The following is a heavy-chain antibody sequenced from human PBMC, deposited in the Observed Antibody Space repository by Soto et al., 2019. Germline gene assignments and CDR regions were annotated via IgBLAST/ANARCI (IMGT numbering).Heavy chain of an antibody. CDR1: GYIFSANY. CDR3: ARAQLGYCSSTSCSPAHYYYYGMDV. J-gene: IGHJ6*02. Sequence: ASVKVSCKASGYIFSANYIHWVRQAPGQGLEWLGWINPHSGATNYAQKFQGRVTITRDTSISTAYMELCRLRSDDTAVYYCARAQLGYCSSTSCSPAHYYYYGMDVWGQGTTVTVSS. D-gene: IGHD2-2*01. CDR2: INPHSGAT. V-gene: IGHV1-2*02.